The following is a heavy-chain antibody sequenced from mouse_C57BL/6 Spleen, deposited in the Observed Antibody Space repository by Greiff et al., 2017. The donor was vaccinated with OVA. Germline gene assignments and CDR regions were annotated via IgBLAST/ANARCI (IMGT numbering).Heavy chain of an antibody. Sequence: VQLQQSGPELVKPGASVKISCKASGYAFSSSWMNWVKQRPGKGLEWIGRIYPGDGDTNYNGKFKGKATLTADKSSSTAYMQLSSLTSEDSAVYFCARRAQVPPFDYWGQGTTLTVSS. CDR1: GYAFSSSW. D-gene: IGHD6-1*01. CDR2: IYPGDGDT. CDR3: ARRAQVPPFDY. V-gene: IGHV1-82*01. J-gene: IGHJ2*01.